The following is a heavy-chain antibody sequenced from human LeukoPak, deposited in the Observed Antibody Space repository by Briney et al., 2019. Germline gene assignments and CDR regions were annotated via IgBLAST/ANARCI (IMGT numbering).Heavy chain of an antibody. J-gene: IGHJ4*02. Sequence: ASVKVSCKASGYTFTGYYMHWVRQAPGQGLEWMGWINPNSGGTNYAQKFQGGVTMTRDTSISTAYMELSRLRSDDTAVYYCATSRDGYNFHYFDYWGQGTLVTVSS. CDR3: ATSRDGYNFHYFDY. V-gene: IGHV1-2*02. D-gene: IGHD5-24*01. CDR1: GYTFTGYY. CDR2: INPNSGGT.